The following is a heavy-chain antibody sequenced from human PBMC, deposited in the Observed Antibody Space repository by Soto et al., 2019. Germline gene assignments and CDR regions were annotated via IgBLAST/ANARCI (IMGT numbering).Heavy chain of an antibody. D-gene: IGHD6-19*01. CDR1: GYTFTSYA. CDR2: INAGNGNT. V-gene: IGHV1-3*01. Sequence: GASVKVSCKASGYTFTSYAMHWVRQAPGQRLEWMGWINAGNGNTKYSQKFQGRVTITRDTSASTAYMELSSLRSEDTAVYYCARDRETEFDSSGWPLPPGYWGQGTLVTVSS. J-gene: IGHJ4*02. CDR3: ARDRETEFDSSGWPLPPGY.